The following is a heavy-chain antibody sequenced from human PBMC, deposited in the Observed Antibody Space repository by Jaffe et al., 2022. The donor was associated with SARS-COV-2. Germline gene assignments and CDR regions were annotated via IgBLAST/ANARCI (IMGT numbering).Heavy chain of an antibody. J-gene: IGHJ4*02. CDR2: ISGSGGST. V-gene: IGHV3-23*01. D-gene: IGHD4-17*01. Sequence: EVQLLESGGGLVQPGGSLRLSCAASGFTFSSYAMSWVRQAPGKGLEWVSGISGSGGSTYYADSVKGRFTISRDNYKNTLYLQMNSLRAEDTAVYYCAKFGGVTVTTVADRSLDYWGQGTLVTVSS. CDR3: AKFGGVTVTTVADRSLDY. CDR1: GFTFSSYA.